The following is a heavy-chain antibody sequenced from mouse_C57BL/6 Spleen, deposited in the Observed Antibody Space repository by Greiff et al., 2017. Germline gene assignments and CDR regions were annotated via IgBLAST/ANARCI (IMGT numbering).Heavy chain of an antibody. Sequence: EVQLVESGEGLVKPGGSLKLSCAASGFTFSSYAMSWVRQTPEKRLEWVAYISSGGDYIYYADTVKCRFTISRDNARNTLYLQMSSLKSEDTAMYYCTRDQDYDYAMDYWGQGTSVTVSS. V-gene: IGHV5-9-1*02. CDR3: TRDQDYDYAMDY. D-gene: IGHD2-4*01. CDR1: GFTFSSYA. J-gene: IGHJ4*01. CDR2: ISSGGDYI.